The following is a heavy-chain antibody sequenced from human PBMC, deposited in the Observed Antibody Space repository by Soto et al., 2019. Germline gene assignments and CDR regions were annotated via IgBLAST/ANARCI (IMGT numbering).Heavy chain of an antibody. CDR1: GFTFSDYY. Sequence: PGGSLRLSCAASGFTFSDYYMSWIRQAPGKGLEWVSYISSSSSYTNYADSVKGRFTISRDNAKNSLYLQMNSLRAEDTAVYYCARTREPYYYDSSGYLNYWGQGTLVTVSS. CDR2: ISSSSSYT. D-gene: IGHD3-22*01. CDR3: ARTREPYYYDSSGYLNY. V-gene: IGHV3-11*06. J-gene: IGHJ4*02.